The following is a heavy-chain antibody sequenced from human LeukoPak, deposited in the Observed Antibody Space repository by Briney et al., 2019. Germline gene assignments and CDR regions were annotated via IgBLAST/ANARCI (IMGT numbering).Heavy chain of an antibody. J-gene: IGHJ4*02. CDR2: ISSSSSYI. CDR1: GFTFSSYS. CDR3: ARDQDSSGYCDY. D-gene: IGHD3-22*01. Sequence: GGSLRLSCAASGFTFSSYSMNWVRQAPGKGLEWVSSISSSSSYIYYADSVKGRFTISKDNAKNSLYLQMNSLRAEDTAVYYCARDQDSSGYCDYWGQGTLVTVSS. V-gene: IGHV3-21*01.